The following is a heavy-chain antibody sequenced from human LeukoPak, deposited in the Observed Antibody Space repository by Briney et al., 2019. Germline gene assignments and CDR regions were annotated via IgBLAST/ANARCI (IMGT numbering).Heavy chain of an antibody. CDR3: ARGPPLDSYYGMDV. CDR1: GGSFSGYY. CDR2: INHSGST. J-gene: IGHJ6*02. V-gene: IGHV4-34*01. Sequence: SETLSLTCAVYGGSFSGYYWSWIRQPPGKGLEWIGEINHSGSTKYNPSLKSRVTISVDTSKNQFSLKLSSVNAADTAVYYCARGPPLDSYYGMDVWGQGTTVTVSS.